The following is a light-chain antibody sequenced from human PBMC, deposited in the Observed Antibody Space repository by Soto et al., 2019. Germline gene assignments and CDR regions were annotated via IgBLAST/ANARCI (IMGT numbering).Light chain of an antibody. CDR3: QQYGSSPRT. Sequence: TQSPSTLSASVGDRVTITCRATQSISTSLAWYQQKPGQAPRLLIYGASSRATGIPDRFSGSGSGTDFTLTISRLEPEDFAVYYCQQYGSSPRTFGQGTKVDIK. J-gene: IGKJ1*01. CDR1: QSISTS. V-gene: IGKV3-20*01. CDR2: GAS.